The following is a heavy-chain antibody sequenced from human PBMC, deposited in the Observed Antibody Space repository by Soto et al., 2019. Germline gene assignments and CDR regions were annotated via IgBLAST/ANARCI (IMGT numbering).Heavy chain of an antibody. CDR3: ARARIAAAGTYYYYGMDV. V-gene: IGHV1-69*13. CDR1: GGTFSSYA. J-gene: IGHJ6*02. D-gene: IGHD6-13*01. Sequence: ASVKVSCKASGGTFSSYAISWVRQAPGQGLEWMGGIIPIFGTANYAQKFQGRVTITADESTSTAYMELSSLRSEDTAVYYCARARIAAAGTYYYYGMDVWGQGTTVTVSS. CDR2: IIPIFGTA.